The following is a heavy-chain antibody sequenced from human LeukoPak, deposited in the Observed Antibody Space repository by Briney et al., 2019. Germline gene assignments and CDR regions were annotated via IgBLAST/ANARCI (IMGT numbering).Heavy chain of an antibody. V-gene: IGHV4-59*01. Sequence: PSETLSLTCTVSGGFISSNYWSWIRQPPGKGLEWIACISYSGSTKYNPSLKSRVTISVDTSKNQLSLKLSSVTAADTAVYYCAAEPGFDSSGYLNWFDPWGQGTLVTVSS. CDR3: AAEPGFDSSGYLNWFDP. CDR2: ISYSGST. J-gene: IGHJ5*02. CDR1: GGFISSNY. D-gene: IGHD3-22*01.